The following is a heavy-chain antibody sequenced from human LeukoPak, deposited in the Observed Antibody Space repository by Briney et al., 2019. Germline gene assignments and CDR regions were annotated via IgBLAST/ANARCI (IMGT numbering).Heavy chain of an antibody. V-gene: IGHV4-34*01. CDR1: GGPSTGYY. CDR2: INHRGST. CDR3: AKVYSSSPQDAFDV. D-gene: IGHD3-22*01. Sequence: SETLSLTCAVYGGPSTGYYWSWIRQSPDKGLEWIGEINHRGSTNYNSSLKSRLTISADTSKNQFSLHLSSVTAADTAVYYCAKVYSSSPQDAFDVWGQGTMVTVSS. J-gene: IGHJ3*01.